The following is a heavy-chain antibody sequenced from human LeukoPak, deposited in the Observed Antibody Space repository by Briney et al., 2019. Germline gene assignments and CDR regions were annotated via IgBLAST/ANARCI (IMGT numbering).Heavy chain of an antibody. CDR1: VFTFDDYA. V-gene: IGHV3-9*01. CDR3: AKDLVLRYFEGSLDY. J-gene: IGHJ4*02. Sequence: GGSLRLSCAASVFTFDDYAMHWVRQAPGKGLEWVSGISWNSGSIGYADSVKGRFTISRDNAKNSLYLQMNSLRAEDTALYYCAKDLVLRYFEGSLDYWGQGTLVTVSS. CDR2: ISWNSGSI. D-gene: IGHD3-9*01.